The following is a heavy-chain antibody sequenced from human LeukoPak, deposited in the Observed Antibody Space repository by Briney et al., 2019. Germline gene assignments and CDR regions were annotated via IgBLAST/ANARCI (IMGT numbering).Heavy chain of an antibody. CDR3: ARAGYCSSTSCYLYAFDI. Sequence: SETLPLTCTVSGGSISSHYWSWIRQPPGKGLEWIGYIYYSGSTNYNPSLKSRVTISVDTSKNQFSLKLSSVTAADTAVYYCARAGYCSSTSCYLYAFDIWGQGTMVTVSS. J-gene: IGHJ3*02. D-gene: IGHD2-2*01. CDR2: IYYSGST. CDR1: GGSISSHY. V-gene: IGHV4-59*11.